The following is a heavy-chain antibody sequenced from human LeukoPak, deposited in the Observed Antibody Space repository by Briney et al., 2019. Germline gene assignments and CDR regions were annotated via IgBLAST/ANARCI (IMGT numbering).Heavy chain of an antibody. CDR3: ASRYCSSTSCYSWFDP. CDR1: GGTFSSCA. CDR2: IIPIFGTA. Sequence: SSVKVSCKASGGTFSSCAISWVRQAPGQGLEWMGGIIPIFGTANYAQKFQGRVTITTDESTSTAYMELSSLRSEDTAVYYCASRYCSSTSCYSWFDPWGQGTLVTVSS. V-gene: IGHV1-69*05. D-gene: IGHD2-2*02. J-gene: IGHJ5*02.